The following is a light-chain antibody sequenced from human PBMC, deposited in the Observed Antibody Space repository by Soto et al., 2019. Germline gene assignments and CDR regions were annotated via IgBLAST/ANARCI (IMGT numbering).Light chain of an antibody. J-gene: IGKJ1*01. CDR2: NAA. Sequence: DIQMIQSPSTLPASVGDRVTITCRASQNINIWLAWYQQKPGKAPKLLIYNAAYLESGVPSRFSGSGSGTEFTLTISSLQPDDFAIYYCQQYNGDSRGFGQGTKVDIK. CDR3: QQYNGDSRG. CDR1: QNINIW. V-gene: IGKV1-5*01.